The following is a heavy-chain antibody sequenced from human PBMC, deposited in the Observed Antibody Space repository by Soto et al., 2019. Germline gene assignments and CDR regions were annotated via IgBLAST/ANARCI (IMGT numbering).Heavy chain of an antibody. CDR2: IIRISDTT. CDR3: ARSQGSSTSLEIYYYYYYGMDV. J-gene: IGHJ6*02. D-gene: IGHD2-2*01. CDR1: GGTFSSYA. V-gene: IGHV1-69*01. Sequence: QVQLVQSGAEVKKPGSSVKVSCKASGGTFSSYAISWVRQAPGQGLEWMGGIIRISDTTNYAQKFQGRVTITADESTSTAYMELSSLRSEDTAVYYYARSQGSSTSLEIYYYYYYGMDVWGQGTTVTVSS.